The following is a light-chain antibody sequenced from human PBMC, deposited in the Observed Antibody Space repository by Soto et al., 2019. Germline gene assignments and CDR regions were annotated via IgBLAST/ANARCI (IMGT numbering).Light chain of an antibody. Sequence: QSVLTQPHSASGSPGQSVTISCTGTKNDIGVYDFVSWYQHHPGKAPRLIIYEVVQRPSGVPDRFSGSKSGNTASLTVSGLQAADEADYFCKSYAGSNTYVFGSGTKVTVL. CDR2: EVV. J-gene: IGLJ1*01. CDR3: KSYAGSNTYV. V-gene: IGLV2-8*01. CDR1: KNDIGVYDF.